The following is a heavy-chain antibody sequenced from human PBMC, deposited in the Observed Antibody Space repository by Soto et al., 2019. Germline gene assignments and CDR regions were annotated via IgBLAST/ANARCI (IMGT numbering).Heavy chain of an antibody. D-gene: IGHD6-13*01. CDR3: TTDLDPVIAAAGTAGGY. CDR1: GFTFSNAW. CDR2: IKSKTDGGTT. Sequence: GGSLRLSCAASGFTFSNAWMSWVRQAPGKGLEWVGRIKSKTDGGTTDYAAPVKGRFTISRDDSKNTLYLQMNSLKTEDTAVYYCTTDLDPVIAAAGTAGGYWGQGTLVTVSS. J-gene: IGHJ4*02. V-gene: IGHV3-15*01.